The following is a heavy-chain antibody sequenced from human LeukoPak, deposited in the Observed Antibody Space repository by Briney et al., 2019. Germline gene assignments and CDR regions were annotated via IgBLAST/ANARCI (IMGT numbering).Heavy chain of an antibody. V-gene: IGHV1-46*01. J-gene: IGHJ4*02. Sequence: ASVTVSCKASGYTFTSYYMHWVRQAPGQGLEWMGIINPSGGSTSYAQKFQGRVTMTRDTSTSTVYMELSGLRSEDTAVYYCARDYRTLIWYWGQGTLVTVSS. CDR1: GYTFTSYY. CDR2: INPSGGST. CDR3: ARDYRTLIWY. D-gene: IGHD3-16*01.